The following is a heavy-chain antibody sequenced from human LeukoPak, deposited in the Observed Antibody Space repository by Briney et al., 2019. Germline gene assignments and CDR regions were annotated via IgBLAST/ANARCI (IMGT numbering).Heavy chain of an antibody. CDR2: ISSSGSIT. Sequence: PGGSLRLSCAASGFTFSSYSMNWVRQAPGKGLEWVSKISSSGSITYYADSVKGRFTISRDNAKNSLYLQMSSLRAEDTAVYYCAELGITMIGGVWGKGTTVTISS. V-gene: IGHV3-48*01. CDR1: GFTFSSYS. J-gene: IGHJ6*04. CDR3: AELGITMIGGV. D-gene: IGHD3-10*02.